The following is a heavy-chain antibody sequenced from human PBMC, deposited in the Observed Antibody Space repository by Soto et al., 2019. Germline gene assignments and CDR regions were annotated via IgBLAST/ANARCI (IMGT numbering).Heavy chain of an antibody. Sequence: SVKVSCKASGGTFSSYTISWVRQAPGEGLEWMGRIIPILGIANYAQKFQGRVTITADKSTSTAYMELSSLRSEDTAVYYCSRVDIAAAGTRSGDYWGQGTLVTVSS. J-gene: IGHJ4*02. CDR1: GGTFSSYT. CDR2: IIPILGIA. CDR3: SRVDIAAAGTRSGDY. D-gene: IGHD6-13*01. V-gene: IGHV1-69*02.